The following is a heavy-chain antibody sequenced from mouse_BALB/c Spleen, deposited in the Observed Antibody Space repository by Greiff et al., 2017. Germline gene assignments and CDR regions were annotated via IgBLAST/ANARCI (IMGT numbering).Heavy chain of an antibody. V-gene: IGHV8-12*01. CDR2: IYWDDDK. J-gene: IGHJ4*01. CDR3: ARRMGLQGYAMDY. Sequence: QVQLKESGPGILQPSQTLSLTCSFSGFSLSTSGMGVSWIRQPSGKGLEWLAHIYWDDDKRYNPSLKSRLTISKDTSRNQVFLKITSVDTADTATYYCARRMGLQGYAMDYWGQGTSVTVSS. D-gene: IGHD2-2*01. CDR1: GFSLSTSGMG.